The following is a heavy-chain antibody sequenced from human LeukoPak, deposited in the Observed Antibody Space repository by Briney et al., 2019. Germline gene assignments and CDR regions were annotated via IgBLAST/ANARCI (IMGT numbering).Heavy chain of an antibody. CDR1: GYTFTSYG. J-gene: IGHJ5*02. Sequence: GASVKVSCKASGYTFTSYGISWVRQAPGQGLEWMGWISAYNGNTNYAQKLQGRVTMTTDTSTSTAYMELRSLRSDDTAVYYCAQNRYCSGGSCYSPWFDPWGQGTLVTVSS. CDR3: AQNRYCSGGSCYSPWFDP. V-gene: IGHV1-18*01. D-gene: IGHD2-15*01. CDR2: ISAYNGNT.